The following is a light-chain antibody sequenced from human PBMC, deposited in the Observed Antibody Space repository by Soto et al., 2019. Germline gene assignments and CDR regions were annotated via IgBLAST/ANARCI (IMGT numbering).Light chain of an antibody. Sequence: EVVLTQSPATLSLSPGERATLSCRASQSVSSYLAWYQQKPGQAPRLLIYGASTRATGIPARFSGSGSGTEFTLTISSLQSEDFAVYYCQQYNNWPPITFGQGTRLAI. CDR3: QQYNNWPPIT. CDR1: QSVSSY. CDR2: GAS. J-gene: IGKJ5*01. V-gene: IGKV3-15*01.